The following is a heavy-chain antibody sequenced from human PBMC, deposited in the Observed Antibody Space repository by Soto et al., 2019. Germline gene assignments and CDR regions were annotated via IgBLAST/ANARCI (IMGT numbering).Heavy chain of an antibody. CDR2: IYYSGST. CDR1: GGSFSGYY. CDR3: ARGRYSGSHFDY. D-gene: IGHD1-26*01. V-gene: IGHV4-31*11. Sequence: PSETLSLTCAVFGGSFSGYYWSWIRQHPGKGLEWIGYIYYSGSTYYNPSLKSRVTISVDTSKNQFSLKLSSVTAADTAVYYCARGRYSGSHFDYWGQGTLVTVSS. J-gene: IGHJ4*02.